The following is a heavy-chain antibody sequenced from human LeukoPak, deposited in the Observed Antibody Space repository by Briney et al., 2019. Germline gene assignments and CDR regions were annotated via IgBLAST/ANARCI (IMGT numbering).Heavy chain of an antibody. D-gene: IGHD3-22*01. CDR1: GDTLITHY. V-gene: IGHV1-69*02. CDR3: ARHSSRGHYYDFDF. J-gene: IGHJ4*02. CDR2: IVPVIGVA. Sequence: GASVKVSCKAPGDTLITHYISWVRQAPGQGLEWVGRIVPVIGVATYAQSLQGRVIITADRSTNTAYMELSSLRYGDSAVYFCARHSSRGHYYDFDFWGQGSLVTVSS.